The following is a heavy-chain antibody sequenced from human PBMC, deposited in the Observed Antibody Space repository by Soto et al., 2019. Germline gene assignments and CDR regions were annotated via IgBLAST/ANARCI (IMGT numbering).Heavy chain of an antibody. CDR2: ITGSGDST. J-gene: IGHJ4*01. Sequence: EVQLLESGGGLVQPGGSLRLSCAASGFTFSRYAMGWVRQAPGKGLEWVSSITGSGDSTYSADSVKSRLTISRDNSWYKMCLQGNTLRAEDTALFYCAKDGLVINGWYGSDYWGHGTLVTVSS. V-gene: IGHV3-23*01. D-gene: IGHD3-10*01. CDR3: AKDGLVINGWYGSDY. CDR1: GFTFSRYA.